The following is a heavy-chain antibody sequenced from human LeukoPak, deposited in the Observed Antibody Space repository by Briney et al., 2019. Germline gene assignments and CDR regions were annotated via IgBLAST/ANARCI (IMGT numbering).Heavy chain of an antibody. Sequence: ASVKFSCKASGYTFTSYDISWVRQAPGQGLEWLGWISAYNANTNYEQKLQGRVTMTTDTSTNTAYMELRSLRSDDTAVYYCARATTAYCGGDCYVPTDYWGQGTLVTVSS. J-gene: IGHJ4*02. D-gene: IGHD2-21*02. CDR3: ARATTAYCGGDCYVPTDY. V-gene: IGHV1-18*01. CDR1: GYTFTSYD. CDR2: ISAYNANT.